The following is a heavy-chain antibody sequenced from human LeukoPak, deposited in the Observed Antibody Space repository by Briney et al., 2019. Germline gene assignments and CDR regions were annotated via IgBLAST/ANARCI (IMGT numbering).Heavy chain of an antibody. CDR1: GGSLNGYY. CDR3: ARGIMTTVPTFDY. Sequence: PSETLSLTCTVSGGSLNGYYWSSIRQPPGKGLEWIGYVYYSASTNYNPSLKSRVTISVDTSKKKVSLRLNSLTAADTAVYYCARGIMTTVPTFDYWGQGTLVTVSS. V-gene: IGHV4-59*01. D-gene: IGHD4-17*01. J-gene: IGHJ4*02. CDR2: VYYSAST.